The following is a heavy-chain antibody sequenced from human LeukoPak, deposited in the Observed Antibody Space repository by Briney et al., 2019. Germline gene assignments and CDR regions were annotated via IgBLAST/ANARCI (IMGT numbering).Heavy chain of an antibody. V-gene: IGHV3-21*01. CDR1: GFSFGDYE. Sequence: GEPLRLSCSAWGFSFGDYEMNWVHTTPGKVLDWGSAISGRSSHIYYGESVKGRFTISRDNAKNSLYLQMDSLGVEDTAVYYCGRAFPPLRTSSAGDLWGQGTLVIVSS. D-gene: IGHD3-16*01. CDR3: GRAFPPLRTSSAGDL. J-gene: IGHJ1*01. CDR2: ISGRSSHI.